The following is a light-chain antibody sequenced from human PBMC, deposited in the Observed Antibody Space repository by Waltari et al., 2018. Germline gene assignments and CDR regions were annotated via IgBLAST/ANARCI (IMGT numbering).Light chain of an antibody. Sequence: SYDLTQPPSVSVSPGQTARITCGGHNLGSKYVVWYQQKPALAPVLVIYYDSDRPSGIPERFSGSKSGNTATLTITGVEAGDEADYYCQVWDSSSDLYIFATGTRLTVL. V-gene: IGLV3-21*01. CDR1: NLGSKY. J-gene: IGLJ1*01. CDR2: YDS. CDR3: QVWDSSSDLYI.